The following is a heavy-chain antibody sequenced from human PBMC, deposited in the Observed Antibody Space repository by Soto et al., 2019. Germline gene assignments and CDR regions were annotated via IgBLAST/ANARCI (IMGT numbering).Heavy chain of an antibody. V-gene: IGHV4-31*03. CDR1: GGSISSNDFY. CDR2: INHSGNT. CDR3: ARLRITMVRGALSGCMEV. J-gene: IGHJ6*02. Sequence: SETLSLTCIVSGGSISSNDFYWSCIRQHPGKGLEWIGEINHSGNTYYNPSLKSRVTIPVDTSKNQFSLKLSSVTAADTAVYYCARLRITMVRGALSGCMEVWGQGTTVTVSS. D-gene: IGHD3-10*01.